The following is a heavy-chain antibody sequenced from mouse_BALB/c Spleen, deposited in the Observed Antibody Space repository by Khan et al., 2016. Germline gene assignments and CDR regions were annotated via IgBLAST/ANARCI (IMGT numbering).Heavy chain of an antibody. CDR2: INTHSGVP. CDR1: GYTFTTAG. Sequence: QIQLVQSGPELMKPGETVRISCKASGYTFTTAGMQWVQKMPGKGLKWIGWINTHSGVPKYAEDFKGRFAFSLETSASTAYLQIRNLKTEDTATYFCARTVGNYGYFDYWGQGTTLTVAS. V-gene: IGHV9-4*02. J-gene: IGHJ2*01. CDR3: ARTVGNYGYFDY. D-gene: IGHD2-1*01.